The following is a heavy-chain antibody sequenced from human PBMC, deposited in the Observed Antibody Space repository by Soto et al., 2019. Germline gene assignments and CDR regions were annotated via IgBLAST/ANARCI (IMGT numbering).Heavy chain of an antibody. CDR3: ARWGVYEEGAFDI. CDR1: GFTFSSYW. CDR2: INSDGSST. J-gene: IGHJ3*02. D-gene: IGHD3-16*01. V-gene: IGHV3-74*01. Sequence: GGSLRLSCAASGFTFSSYWMHWVRQAPGKGLVWVSRINSDGSSTSYAGSVKGRFTISRDNAKNTLYLQMNSLRAEDTAVYYCARWGVYEEGAFDIWGQGTMVTVSS.